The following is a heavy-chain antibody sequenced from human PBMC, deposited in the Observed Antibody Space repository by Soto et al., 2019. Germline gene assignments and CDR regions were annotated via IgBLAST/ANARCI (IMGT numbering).Heavy chain of an antibody. J-gene: IGHJ4*02. Sequence: EVQLVESGVGSVQPGRSLRLSCTASGFSFDAYAMHWVRQAPGKGLEWVSGISWNSGSIGYADSVKGRFTISRDNAKKSLYLQMNSLGAEDTALYYCAKDRSPLPASEFHYWGQGTLVTVSS. CDR1: GFSFDAYA. V-gene: IGHV3-9*01. CDR3: AKDRSPLPASEFHY. D-gene: IGHD2-21*02. CDR2: ISWNSGSI.